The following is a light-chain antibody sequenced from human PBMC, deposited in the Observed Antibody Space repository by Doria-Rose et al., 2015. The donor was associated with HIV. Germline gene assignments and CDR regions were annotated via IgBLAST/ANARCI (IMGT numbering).Light chain of an antibody. Sequence: DIRVTQSPSTLSASVGDRVTITCRASQSISSWLAWYQQKPGKAPKVLIYTASSLESGVPSRFSGIGSGTEFTLTISSLQPDDFATYYCQHYNTYPFTFGQGTKVEIK. J-gene: IGKJ2*01. CDR2: TAS. CDR1: QSISSW. V-gene: IGKV1-5*03. CDR3: QHYNTYPFT.